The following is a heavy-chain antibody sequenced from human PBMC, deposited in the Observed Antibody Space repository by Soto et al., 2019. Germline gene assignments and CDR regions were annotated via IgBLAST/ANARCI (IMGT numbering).Heavy chain of an antibody. V-gene: IGHV4-34*01. CDR3: ARAGPFYYGSGSYYYYYYGMDV. J-gene: IGHJ6*02. CDR2: INHSGST. CDR1: GGSFSGYY. Sequence: PSETLSLTCAVYGGSFSGYYWSWIRQPPGKGLEWIGEINHSGSTNYNPSLKSRVTISVDTSMNQFSLKLSSVTAADTAVYYCARAGPFYYGSGSYYYYYYGMDVWGQGTTVTVSS. D-gene: IGHD3-10*01.